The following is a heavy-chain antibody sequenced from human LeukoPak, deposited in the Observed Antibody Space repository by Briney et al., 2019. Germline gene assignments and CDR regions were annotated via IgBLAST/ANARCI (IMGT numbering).Heavy chain of an antibody. Sequence: SETLSPTCTVSGGSVSSGSYYWSWIRQPPGKGLEWIGYIYYSGSTNYNPSLKSRVTISVDTSKNQFSLKLSSVTAADTAVHYCARGRLYCSGGSCYSYYYYGMDVWGKGTTVTVSS. CDR1: GGSVSSGSYY. CDR2: IYYSGST. CDR3: ARGRLYCSGGSCYSYYYYGMDV. D-gene: IGHD2-15*01. V-gene: IGHV4-61*01. J-gene: IGHJ6*04.